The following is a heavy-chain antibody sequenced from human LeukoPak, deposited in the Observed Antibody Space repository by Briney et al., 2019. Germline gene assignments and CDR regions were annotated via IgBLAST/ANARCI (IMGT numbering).Heavy chain of an antibody. CDR3: AKDDSGSFLALDC. J-gene: IGHJ4*02. V-gene: IGHV3-30*18. CDR1: GFTFSSYG. D-gene: IGHD1-26*01. Sequence: PGGSLRLSCAASGFTFSSYGMHWVRQAPGKGLEWVAVISHDGSNKYYADSVKGRFTISRDNSKNTLFLQMNSLRAEATAVYYCAKDDSGSFLALDCWGQGTLVTVSS. CDR2: ISHDGSNK.